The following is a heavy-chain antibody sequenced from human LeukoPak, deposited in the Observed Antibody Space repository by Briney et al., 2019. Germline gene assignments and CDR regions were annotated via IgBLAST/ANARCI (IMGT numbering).Heavy chain of an antibody. CDR2: IYHTGST. Sequence: SETLSLTCTISGGSVSDYYWSWIRQSPGKGLEWIGYIYHTGSTSYSPSLKSRVTISADTSQNQFSLKLSSVTAAATAVYYCGSRKRGKDYWGKGTLVTVPQ. CDR3: GSRKRGKDY. V-gene: IGHV4-59*02. J-gene: IGHJ4*02. D-gene: IGHD3-10*01. CDR1: GGSVSDYY.